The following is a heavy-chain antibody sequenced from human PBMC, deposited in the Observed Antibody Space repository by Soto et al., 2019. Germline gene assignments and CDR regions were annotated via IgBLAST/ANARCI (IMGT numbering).Heavy chain of an antibody. J-gene: IGHJ4*02. Sequence: SVQVSCKDSGGTFSSYAISWVRQAPGQGLEWMGGIIPIFGTANYAQKFQGRVTITADESTSTAYMKLSNLRSEDTAMYYCARAPGYCSTTSCRYGYDSWGQGTRVTVSS. V-gene: IGHV1-69*13. CDR3: ARAPGYCSTTSCRYGYDS. CDR2: IIPIFGTA. D-gene: IGHD2-2*01. CDR1: GGTFSSYA.